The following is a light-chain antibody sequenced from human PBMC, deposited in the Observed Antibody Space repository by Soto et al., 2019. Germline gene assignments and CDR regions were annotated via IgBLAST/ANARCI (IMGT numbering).Light chain of an antibody. CDR2: DIS. Sequence: IAMTQTPATLSVSPGERVTLSCRASQSVSSKLAWYQHTPGQAPRLLIYDISTRATGIPARFSGSGSGTEFTLTISSLQSEDFAVYYCQQYNNWLWTFGQGTKLEIK. V-gene: IGKV3D-15*01. CDR3: QQYNNWLWT. CDR1: QSVSSK. J-gene: IGKJ1*01.